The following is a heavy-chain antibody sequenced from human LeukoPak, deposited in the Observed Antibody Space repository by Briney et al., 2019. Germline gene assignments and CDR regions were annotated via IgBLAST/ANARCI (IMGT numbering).Heavy chain of an antibody. CDR3: ATSIAAAGKFDY. J-gene: IGHJ4*02. CDR1: GGSISSYY. V-gene: IGHV4-59*08. Sequence: PSETLSLTRTVSGGSISSYYWSWIRQPPGKGLEWIGYIYYSGSTNYNPSLKSRVTISVDTSKNQFSLKLSSVTAADTAVYYCATSIAAAGKFDYWGQGTLVTVSS. D-gene: IGHD6-13*01. CDR2: IYYSGST.